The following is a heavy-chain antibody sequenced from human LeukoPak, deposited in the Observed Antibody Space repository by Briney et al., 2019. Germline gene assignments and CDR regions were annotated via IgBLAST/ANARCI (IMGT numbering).Heavy chain of an antibody. CDR3: ARAAYDYGDYRNWFDP. Sequence: TGGSLRLSCAASGFTFSNYWMSWVRQAPGKGLEWVTNIRQDGSETYYVDSVKGRFTISRDNAKNSLYLQMNSLRAEDTAVYYCARAAYDYGDYRNWFDPWGQGTLVTVSS. V-gene: IGHV3-7*01. CDR2: IRQDGSET. J-gene: IGHJ5*02. D-gene: IGHD4-17*01. CDR1: GFTFSNYW.